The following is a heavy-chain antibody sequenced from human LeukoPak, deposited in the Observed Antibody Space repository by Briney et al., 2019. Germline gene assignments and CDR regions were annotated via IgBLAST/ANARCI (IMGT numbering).Heavy chain of an antibody. Sequence: SETLSLTCTVSGGSINYGGWIRQPPGKGLEWIGSLYYSGTTHYNPSLKSRVTISVDTSKNQFSLKLSSVTAADTAVYYCARATDGGTFDYWGQGTLVTVSS. V-gene: IGHV4-39*07. CDR3: ARATDGGTFDY. D-gene: IGHD4-23*01. CDR1: GGSINY. J-gene: IGHJ4*02. CDR2: LYYSGTT.